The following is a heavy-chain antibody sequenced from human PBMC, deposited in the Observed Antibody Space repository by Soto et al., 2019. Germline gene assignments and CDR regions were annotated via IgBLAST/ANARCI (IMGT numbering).Heavy chain of an antibody. CDR1: GFTFSTYA. D-gene: IGHD3-22*01. Sequence: PGGSLRLSCAASGFTFSTYAMHWVRQAPGKGLEWVAVISYDGSNKYYADSVKGRFTISRDNSKNTLYLQMNSLRAEDTAVYYCARGGGYYYYYYYGMDVWGQGTTVTVSS. CDR3: ARGGGYYYYYYYGMDV. CDR2: ISYDGSNK. J-gene: IGHJ6*02. V-gene: IGHV3-30-3*01.